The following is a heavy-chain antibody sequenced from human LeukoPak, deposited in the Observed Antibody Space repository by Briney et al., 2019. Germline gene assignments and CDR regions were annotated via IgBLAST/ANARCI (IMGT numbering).Heavy chain of an antibody. CDR3: AGSYDSSGYYYVSHFDY. J-gene: IGHJ4*02. V-gene: IGHV4-4*07. Sequence: SETLSLTCTVSGGSISSYYWSWIRQPAGKGLEWIGRIYTRGSTNYNPSLKSRVTMSVDTSKNQFSLKLSSVTAADTAVYYCAGSYDSSGYYYVSHFDYWGQGTLVTVSS. D-gene: IGHD3-22*01. CDR1: GGSISSYY. CDR2: IYTRGST.